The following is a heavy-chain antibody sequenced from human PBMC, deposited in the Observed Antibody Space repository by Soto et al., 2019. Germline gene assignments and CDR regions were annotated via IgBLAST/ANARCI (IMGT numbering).Heavy chain of an antibody. J-gene: IGHJ4*02. V-gene: IGHV3-30-3*01. CDR1: GFTFSSYA. CDR2: ISYDGSNK. CDR3: AREGMLHFDY. D-gene: IGHD2-8*01. Sequence: QVQLVESGGGVVQPGRSLRLSCAASGFTFSSYAMHWVRQAPGKGLEWVAVISYDGSNKYYADSVKGRFTISRDNSKNTLYLQMNSLGAEDTAVSYCAREGMLHFDYWGQGTLVTVSS.